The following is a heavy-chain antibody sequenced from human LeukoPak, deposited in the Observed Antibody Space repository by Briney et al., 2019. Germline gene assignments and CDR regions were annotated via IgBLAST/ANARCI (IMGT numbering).Heavy chain of an antibody. V-gene: IGHV3-21*01. Sequence: GGSLRLSCAASGFTSSSCSMNWVRQAPGKGLEWVSSISSSSSYIYYADSVKGRFTISRDNAKNSLYLQMNSLRAEDTAVYYCASHYYGSGSYYIGYWGQGTLVTVSS. J-gene: IGHJ4*02. D-gene: IGHD3-10*01. CDR2: ISSSSSYI. CDR3: ASHYYGSGSYYIGY. CDR1: GFTSSSCS.